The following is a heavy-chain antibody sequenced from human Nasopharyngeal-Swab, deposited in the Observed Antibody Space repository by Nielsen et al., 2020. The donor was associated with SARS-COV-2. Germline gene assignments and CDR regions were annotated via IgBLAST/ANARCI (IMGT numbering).Heavy chain of an antibody. CDR2: ISYDGSNK. CDR1: GFTFSSYA. Sequence: GESLQVSCAASGFTFSSYAMHWVRQAPGKVLEWVAVISYDGSNKYYADSVKGRFTISRDNSKNTLYLQMNSLRAEDTAVYYCARSARSWYRAYYYYMDVWGKGTTVTVSS. J-gene: IGHJ6*03. CDR3: ARSARSWYRAYYYYMDV. V-gene: IGHV3-30-3*01. D-gene: IGHD6-13*01.